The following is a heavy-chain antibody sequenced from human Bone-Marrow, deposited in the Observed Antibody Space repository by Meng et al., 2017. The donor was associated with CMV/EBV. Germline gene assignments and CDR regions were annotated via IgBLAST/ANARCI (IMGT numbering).Heavy chain of an antibody. CDR3: ARDRRLQWFDH. V-gene: IGHV4-39*07. CDR1: GGSISTNSYY. Sequence: SETLSLTCTASGGSISTNSYYWGWIRQPPGKGLEWIGSIYYSGGTYYNPSLKSRVTISVDTSKNQVSLRVTSVTAADTAVYYCARDRRLQWFDHWAQGTLVTVPS. D-gene: IGHD2-21*02. CDR2: IYYSGGT. J-gene: IGHJ5*02.